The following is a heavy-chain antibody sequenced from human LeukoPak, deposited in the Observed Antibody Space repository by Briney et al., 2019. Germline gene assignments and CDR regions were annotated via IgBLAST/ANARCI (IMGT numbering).Heavy chain of an antibody. J-gene: IGHJ4*02. Sequence: GGSLRLSCAASGFTISYYWMQWVRQTPGKGLVWVSSVSDDGTSTTYADSVKGRFTISRDNAKNTLYLQMNSLRAEDTAVYYCAKYFNSARCYLSGDYWGQGALVTVSS. V-gene: IGHV3-74*01. CDR3: AKYFNSARCYLSGDY. CDR2: VSDDGTST. CDR1: GFTISYYW. D-gene: IGHD2-2*01.